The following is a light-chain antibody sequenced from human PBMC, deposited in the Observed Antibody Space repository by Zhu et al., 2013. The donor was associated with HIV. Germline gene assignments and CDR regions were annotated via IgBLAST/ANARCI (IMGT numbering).Light chain of an antibody. CDR3: QQRSKWPPFT. J-gene: IGKJ2*01. Sequence: DIQMTQSPSTLSAFVGDRVTITCRASQGIGSFLAWYRQKSGTAPELLIFGASTLQSGVPSRFSGSGSGTDFTLTISSLEPEDFTVYYCQQRSKWPPFTFGQGTKLEIK. V-gene: IGKV1-9*01. CDR1: QGIGSF. CDR2: GAS.